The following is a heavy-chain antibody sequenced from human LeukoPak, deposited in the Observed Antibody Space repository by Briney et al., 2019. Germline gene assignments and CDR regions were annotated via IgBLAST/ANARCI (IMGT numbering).Heavy chain of an antibody. J-gene: IGHJ4*02. V-gene: IGHV4-59*01. CDR2: IYYSGST. D-gene: IGHD3-10*01. CDR1: GGSINTYY. Sequence: PSETLSLTCTVSGGSINTYYGSWIRQPPGKGLEWIGYIYYSGSTKYNPSLERRISISVDTSKNQFSLRLSSVTAADRTVYYCARGPGSSYLDYWGQGILVTVSS. CDR3: ARGPGSSYLDY.